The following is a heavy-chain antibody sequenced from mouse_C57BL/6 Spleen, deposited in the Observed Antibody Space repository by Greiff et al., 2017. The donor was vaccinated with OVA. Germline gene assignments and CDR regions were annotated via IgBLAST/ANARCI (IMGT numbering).Heavy chain of an antibody. CDR2: INPYYGTT. Sequence: VQLQQSGPELVKPGASVKISCKASGYSFTDYNMNWVKQSHGKSLEWIGGINPYYGTTSYNQKFKGKATLTVDKSSSTAYMQLNSLTSEDSAVYYCARSYYGYGEYFDDWGKGTPVTVSS. D-gene: IGHD2-2*01. V-gene: IGHV1-39*01. CDR3: ARSYYGYGEYFDD. J-gene: IGHJ1*03. CDR1: GYSFTDYN.